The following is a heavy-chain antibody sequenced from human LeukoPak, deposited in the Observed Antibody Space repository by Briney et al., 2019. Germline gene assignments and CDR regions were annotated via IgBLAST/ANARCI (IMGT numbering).Heavy chain of an antibody. CDR1: GYTFTGYY. V-gene: IGHV1-2*02. J-gene: IGHJ4*02. CDR2: INPNSGGT. D-gene: IGHD2-8*01. Sequence: ASVKVSCKASGYTFTGYYMHWVRQAPGQGLEWMGWINPNSGGTNYAQKLQGRVTMTTDTSTSTAYMELRSLRSDDTAVYYCARVYCTNGVCYFDFDYWGQGTLVTVSS. CDR3: ARVYCTNGVCYFDFDY.